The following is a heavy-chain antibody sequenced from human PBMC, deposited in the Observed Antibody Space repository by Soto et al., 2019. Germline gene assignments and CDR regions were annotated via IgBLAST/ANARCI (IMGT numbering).Heavy chain of an antibody. J-gene: IGHJ4*02. CDR3: AIGDRSSWISNH. D-gene: IGHD6-6*01. V-gene: IGHV1-69*01. CDR1: GGTFSSHA. Sequence: QVHLVQSGAEVTKAGSSVKVSCKASGGTFSSHAFSWVRQAPGQGLEWVGGIIPIFETANYAQEFQGRVIISAGETTNTVILELHNLRSDDTAIYFCAIGDRSSWISNHWGPGTQVTVS. CDR2: IIPIFETA.